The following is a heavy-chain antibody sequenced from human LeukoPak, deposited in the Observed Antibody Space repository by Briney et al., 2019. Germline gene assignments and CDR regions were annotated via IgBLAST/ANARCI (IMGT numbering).Heavy chain of an antibody. CDR2: IYTSGSA. Sequence: PSETLSLTCTVSGGSISSGSYYWSWIRQPAGKGLEWIGRIYTSGSANYNPSLKSRVTISVDTSKNQFSLKLSSVTAADTAVYYCARRKVRGATDYWGQGTLVTVSS. V-gene: IGHV4-61*02. CDR1: GGSISSGSYY. CDR3: ARRKVRGATDY. J-gene: IGHJ4*02. D-gene: IGHD3-10*01.